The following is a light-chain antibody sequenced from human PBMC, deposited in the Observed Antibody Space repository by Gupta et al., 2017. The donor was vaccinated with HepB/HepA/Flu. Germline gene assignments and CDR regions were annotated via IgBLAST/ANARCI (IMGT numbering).Light chain of an antibody. CDR2: KAS. J-gene: IGKJ4*01. V-gene: IGKV1-5*03. CDR3: QQDDDYPLT. Sequence: DTQMTKSPSTLSASVGDRVTITCRASQSISSWLAWYQQKPWKAPKLLIYKASTLESGVPSRFNGSGSGTEFTLTISSVQPDDFATYFFQQDDDYPLTFGAGTKVEIK. CDR1: QSISSW.